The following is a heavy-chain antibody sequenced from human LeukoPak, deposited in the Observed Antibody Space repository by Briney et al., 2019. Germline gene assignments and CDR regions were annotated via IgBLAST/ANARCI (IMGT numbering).Heavy chain of an antibody. CDR2: ISWNSGSI. Sequence: GGSLRLSCAASGFTFDDYAMHWVRQAPGKGLEWVSGISWNSGSIGYADSVKGRFTIFRDNAKNSLYLQMNSLRAEDMALYYCAKDSESGGYSGGEIDYWGQGTLVTVSS. J-gene: IGHJ4*02. V-gene: IGHV3-9*03. D-gene: IGHD1-26*01. CDR3: AKDSESGGYSGGEIDY. CDR1: GFTFDDYA.